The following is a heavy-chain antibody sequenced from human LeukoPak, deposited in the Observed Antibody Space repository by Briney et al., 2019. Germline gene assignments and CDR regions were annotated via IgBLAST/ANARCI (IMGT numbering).Heavy chain of an antibody. D-gene: IGHD3-3*01. CDR1: GYTFTSYG. Sequence: ASVKVSCKASGYTFTSYGISWVRQAPGQGLEWMGWISAYNGNTNYAQKLQGRVTMTTDTSTSTAYVELRSLRSDDTAVYYCARDHYDSWSGYPYWGQGTLVTVSS. V-gene: IGHV1-18*01. CDR2: ISAYNGNT. J-gene: IGHJ4*02. CDR3: ARDHYDSWSGYPY.